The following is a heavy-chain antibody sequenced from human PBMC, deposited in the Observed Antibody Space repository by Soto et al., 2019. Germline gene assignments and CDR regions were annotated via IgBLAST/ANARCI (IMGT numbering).Heavy chain of an antibody. CDR3: ARLYSSGWYIDY. CDR2: INPNSGNT. Sequence: ASVKVSCKASGYTFTSYDINWVRQATGQGLEWMGWINPNSGNTGYAQKFQGRVTMTRNTSISTAYMELSSLRSEDTAVYYCARLYSSGWYIDYWGQGTLVTVSS. CDR1: GYTFTSYD. J-gene: IGHJ4*02. D-gene: IGHD6-19*01. V-gene: IGHV1-8*01.